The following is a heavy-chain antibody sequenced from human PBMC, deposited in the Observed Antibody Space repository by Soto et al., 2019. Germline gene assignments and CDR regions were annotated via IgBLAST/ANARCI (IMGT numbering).Heavy chain of an antibody. CDR2: IDLTDSYT. J-gene: IGHJ4*02. Sequence: PGESLKISCKGSGYSFRNNWITWVRQMPGKGLEWMGRIDLTDSYTSYSPSFQGHVSFSADTSINTAYLQWSSLRASDTAMYYCARHGGDNYDSSGYHYAIDYWGQGTPVTVSS. V-gene: IGHV5-10-1*01. CDR3: ARHGGDNYDSSGYHYAIDY. D-gene: IGHD3-22*01. CDR1: GYSFRNNW.